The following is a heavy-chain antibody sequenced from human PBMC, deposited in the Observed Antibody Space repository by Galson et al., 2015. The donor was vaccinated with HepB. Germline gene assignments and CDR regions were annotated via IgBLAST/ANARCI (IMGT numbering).Heavy chain of an antibody. V-gene: IGHV1-46*01. CDR1: GITFTNYY. Sequence: SVKVSCKASGITFTNYYMHWVRQAPGQGLEWLGLINPSGDSTNYPQKFQGRVTMTRDTSTSTVNMELSSLRSEDTAVYYCVREFAGGYFDYWGQGTLVSVSS. CDR2: INPSGDST. CDR3: VREFAGGYFDY. J-gene: IGHJ4*02. D-gene: IGHD3-16*01.